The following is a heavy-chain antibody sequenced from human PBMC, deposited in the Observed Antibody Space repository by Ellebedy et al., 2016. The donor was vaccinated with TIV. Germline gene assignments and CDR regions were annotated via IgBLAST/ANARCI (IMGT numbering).Heavy chain of an antibody. Sequence: GGSLRLXXPASGFTFSSYWMHWVRQVPGKALVSVSRITSDGSSTSYADSVEGRFTISRDNAKNTLYLQMNSLRAEDTAVYYCARHVLYAVGGLDVWGQGTTVTVSS. CDR2: ITSDGSST. V-gene: IGHV3-74*01. J-gene: IGHJ6*02. CDR3: ARHVLYAVGGLDV. CDR1: GFTFSSYW. D-gene: IGHD3-10*02.